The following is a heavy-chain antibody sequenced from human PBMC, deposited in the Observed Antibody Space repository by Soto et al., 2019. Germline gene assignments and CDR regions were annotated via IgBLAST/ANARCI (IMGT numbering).Heavy chain of an antibody. V-gene: IGHV4-59*08. CDR2: IYYSGST. Sequence: CCIWIRQPPGKGLEWIGYIYYSGSTNYNPSLKSRVTISVDTSKNQFSLKLSSVTAADTAAYYCARRYGGPFDYWAQGTLVPSP. CDR1: C. J-gene: IGHJ4*02. D-gene: IGHD4-17*01. CDR3: ARRYGGPFDY.